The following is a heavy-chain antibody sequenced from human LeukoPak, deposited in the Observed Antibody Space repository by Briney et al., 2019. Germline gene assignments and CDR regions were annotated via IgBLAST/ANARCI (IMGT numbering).Heavy chain of an antibody. CDR2: ISSSSSYI. J-gene: IGHJ6*03. V-gene: IGHV3-21*01. Sequence: GGSLRLSCAASGFTFSSYSMNWVSQAPGKGLEWVSSISSSSSYIYYADSVKGRFTISRDNAKNSLYLQMNSLRAEDTAVYYCARRPIVGATKGNYYYYMDVWGKGTTVTVSS. D-gene: IGHD1-26*01. CDR1: GFTFSSYS. CDR3: ARRPIVGATKGNYYYYMDV.